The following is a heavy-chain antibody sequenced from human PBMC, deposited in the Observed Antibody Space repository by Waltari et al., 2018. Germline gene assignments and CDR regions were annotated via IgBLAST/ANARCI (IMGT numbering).Heavy chain of an antibody. V-gene: IGHV1-2*02. CDR2: VNPNRGGT. J-gene: IGHJ4*02. CDR3: ARDLSAADAGGYFDY. CDR1: GYTFTGNY. Sequence: QVQLVQSGAEVKKPGASVKVPCKAAGYTFTGNYMHGVRQAPGQGLEWMGWVNPNRGGTSYAQKFQGRVTMTRDTSISTAYMELSRLRSDDTAVYYCARDLSAADAGGYFDYWGQGTLVTVSS. D-gene: IGHD6-13*01.